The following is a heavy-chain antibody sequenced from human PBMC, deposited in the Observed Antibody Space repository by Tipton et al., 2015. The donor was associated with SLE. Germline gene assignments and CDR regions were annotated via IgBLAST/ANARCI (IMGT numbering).Heavy chain of an antibody. CDR1: GGSFNGYY. V-gene: IGHV4-34*01. CDR2: ITPSGST. CDR3: VSGVGNTGRFHY. Sequence: TLSLTCAVYGGSFNGYYWSWIRQPPGKGLEWIGEITPSGSTNCNPSLKSRVTLSVDTSKSQFSLDLTSVTAADTAVYYCVSGVGNTGRFHYWGQGALVTVSS. D-gene: IGHD1-14*01. J-gene: IGHJ4*02.